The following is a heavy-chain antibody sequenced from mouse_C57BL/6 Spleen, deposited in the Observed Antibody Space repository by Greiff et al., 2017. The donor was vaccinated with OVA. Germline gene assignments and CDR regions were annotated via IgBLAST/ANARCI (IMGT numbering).Heavy chain of an antibody. CDR2: INPNNGGT. V-gene: IGHV1-22*01. D-gene: IGHD1-1*01. Sequence: VQLKESGPELVKPGASVKMSCKASGYTFTDYNMHWVKQSHGKSLEWIGYINPNNGGTSYNQKFKGKATLTVNKSSSTAYMELRSLTSEDSAVYYCARSLIYYYGSDWYFDVWGTGTTVTVSS. J-gene: IGHJ1*03. CDR1: GYTFTDYN. CDR3: ARSLIYYYGSDWYFDV.